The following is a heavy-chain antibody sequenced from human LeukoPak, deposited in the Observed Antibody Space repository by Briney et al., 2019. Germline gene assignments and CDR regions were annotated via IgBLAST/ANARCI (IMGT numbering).Heavy chain of an antibody. V-gene: IGHV4-59*11. Sequence: SETLSLTCSVSGGSINSHYWSWIRQPPGNRLEWIGYIFNTGNTNYNPSLASRVTMSVDTSRAQFFLRLSPVTAADTAIYYCASRPADTTWYGVFDYWSQGTLVTVSS. D-gene: IGHD3-10*01. J-gene: IGHJ4*02. CDR3: ASRPADTTWYGVFDY. CDR1: GGSINSHY. CDR2: IFNTGNT.